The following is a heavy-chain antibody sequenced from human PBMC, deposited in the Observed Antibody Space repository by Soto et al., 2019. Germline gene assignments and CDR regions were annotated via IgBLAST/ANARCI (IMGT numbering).Heavy chain of an antibody. Sequence: GGSLRLSCAASGFTFSSYSMNWVRQAPGKGLEWVSYISSSSTIYYADSVKGRFTISRDNAKNSLYLQMNSLRDEDTAVYYCARVGSSSWYRGWFDPWGQGTLVTVSS. CDR1: GFTFSSYS. D-gene: IGHD6-13*01. V-gene: IGHV3-48*02. CDR2: ISSSSTI. CDR3: ARVGSSSWYRGWFDP. J-gene: IGHJ5*02.